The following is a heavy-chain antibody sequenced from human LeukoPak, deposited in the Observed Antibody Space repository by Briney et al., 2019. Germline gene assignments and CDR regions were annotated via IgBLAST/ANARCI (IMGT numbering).Heavy chain of an antibody. CDR2: ISPGDSDA. J-gene: IGHJ4*02. V-gene: IGHV5-51*01. D-gene: IGHD2-2*01. CDR3: ARRYCSSTSCNPYFFDY. CDR1: RYSFTNNY. Sequence: GESLKISCKGSRYSFTNNYIGWVRQTPGKGLEWMGIISPGDSDARYSPSFQGQVTISADKSISTAYLRWSSLKASDTAMYYCARRYCSSTSCNPYFFDYWGQGTLVTVSS.